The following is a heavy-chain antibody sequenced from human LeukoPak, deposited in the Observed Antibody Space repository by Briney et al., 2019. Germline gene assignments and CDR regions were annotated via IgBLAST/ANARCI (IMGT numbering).Heavy chain of an antibody. CDR3: TRASSGWYIYFQQ. CDR2: INPNSGGT. J-gene: IGHJ1*01. V-gene: IGHV1-2*02. Sequence: APVKVSCKASGYTFTDYYIHWVRQAPGQGLEWMGWINPNSGGTNYAQKFQGRVIMTRDTSITTAYMELSRLRSDDTAVYYCTRASSGWYIYFQQWGQGTLVTVSS. CDR1: GYTFTDYY. D-gene: IGHD6-19*01.